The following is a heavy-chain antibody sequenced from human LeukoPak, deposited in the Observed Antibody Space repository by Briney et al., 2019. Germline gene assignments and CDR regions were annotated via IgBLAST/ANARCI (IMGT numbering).Heavy chain of an antibody. CDR1: GGSFSGYY. CDR2: INHSGST. D-gene: IGHD3-22*01. Sequence: SETLSLTCAVYGGSFSGYYWSWIRQPPGKGLEWIGEINHSGSTNYNPSLKSRVTISVDTSKNQFFLKLSSVTAADTAVYYCARGVSSGYYGFDYWGQGTLVTVSS. CDR3: ARGVSSGYYGFDY. J-gene: IGHJ4*02. V-gene: IGHV4-34*01.